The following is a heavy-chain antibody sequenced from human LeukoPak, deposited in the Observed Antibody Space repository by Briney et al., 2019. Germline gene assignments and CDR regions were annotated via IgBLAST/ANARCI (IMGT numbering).Heavy chain of an antibody. J-gene: IGHJ4*02. CDR1: GYAFISYA. CDR3: ARGAGSVNYYNLDY. D-gene: IGHD3-10*01. V-gene: IGHV7-4-1*02. Sequence: ASVKVSCKTSGYAFISYAVDWVRQAPGQGLEWVGYINTDTDNPTYAQGLTGRFVFSLDTSVSTAYLQISSLKAEDTAVYYCARGAGSVNYYNLDYWGQGTLVTVSS. CDR2: INTDTDNP.